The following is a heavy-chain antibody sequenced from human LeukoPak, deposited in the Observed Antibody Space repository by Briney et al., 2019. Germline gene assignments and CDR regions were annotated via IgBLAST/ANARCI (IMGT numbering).Heavy chain of an antibody. J-gene: IGHJ4*02. CDR3: ARGGEVTTVTSEYDY. CDR2: INHSGST. V-gene: IGHV4-34*01. CDR1: GGSFSGYH. D-gene: IGHD4-17*01. Sequence: SETLSLTCAVYGGSFSGYHWSWIRQPPGKGLEWIGEINHSGSTNYNPSLKSRVTTSIDTSKNQFSLKLSSVTAADTAVYYCARGGEVTTVTSEYDYWGQGILVTVSS.